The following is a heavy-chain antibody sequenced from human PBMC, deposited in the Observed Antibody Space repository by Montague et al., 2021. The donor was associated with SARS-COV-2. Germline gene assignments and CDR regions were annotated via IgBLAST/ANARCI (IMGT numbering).Heavy chain of an antibody. V-gene: IGHV4-39*01. J-gene: IGHJ5*02. Sequence: SETLSLTCTVSGGSISSSSYYWGWIRQPPGKGLEWIGSIYYSGSTYYIPSLKSRVTISVDTSKNQFSLKLSSVTAADTAVYYCARGLVGWFDPWGQGTLVTVSS. CDR2: IYYSGST. D-gene: IGHD3/OR15-3a*01. CDR1: GGSISSSSYY. CDR3: ARGLVGWFDP.